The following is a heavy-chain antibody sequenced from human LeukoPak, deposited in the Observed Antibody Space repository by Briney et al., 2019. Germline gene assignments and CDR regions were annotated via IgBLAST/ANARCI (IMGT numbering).Heavy chain of an antibody. D-gene: IGHD6-6*01. J-gene: IGHJ3*02. CDR1: GGTFSSYA. CDR3: ARDSSSSIIGDDAFDI. CDR2: IIPIFGTA. V-gene: IGHV1-69*13. Sequence: ASVKVSCKASGGTFSSYAISWVRQAPGQGLEWMGGIIPIFGTANYAQKFQGRVTITADESTSTAYMELSSLRSEDTAVYYCARDSSSSIIGDDAFDIWGQGTMVTVSS.